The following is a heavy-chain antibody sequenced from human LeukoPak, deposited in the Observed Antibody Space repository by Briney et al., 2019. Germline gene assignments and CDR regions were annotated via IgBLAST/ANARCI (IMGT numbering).Heavy chain of an antibody. CDR3: ARDSQVVVIREDYYGMDV. J-gene: IGHJ6*02. Sequence: GGSLRLSCAASGFTFSSYSMNWVRQAPGKGLEWVSSISSSSSYIYYADSVKGRFTISRDNAKNSLYLQMNSLRAEDTAVYYCARDSQVVVIREDYYGMDVWGQGTTVTVSS. V-gene: IGHV3-21*01. CDR1: GFTFSSYS. CDR2: ISSSSSYI. D-gene: IGHD3-22*01.